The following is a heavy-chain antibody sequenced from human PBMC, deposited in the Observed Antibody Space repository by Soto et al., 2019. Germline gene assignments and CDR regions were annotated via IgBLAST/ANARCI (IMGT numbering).Heavy chain of an antibody. V-gene: IGHV1-69*01. CDR2: IIPFFGTA. CDR3: ARTAPMDAGDKYYYDF. Sequence: QVQLVQSGAEVKKTGSSVKVSCKTSGGTFSTFGISWVRQAPGQGLEWMGGIIPFFGTAEYSQKFEDRITITADESTNTVYMDLRSLTSEDTAIYYCARTAPMDAGDKYYYDFXXXGXXXXVS. CDR1: GGTFSTFG. D-gene: IGHD3-16*01. J-gene: IGHJ4*02.